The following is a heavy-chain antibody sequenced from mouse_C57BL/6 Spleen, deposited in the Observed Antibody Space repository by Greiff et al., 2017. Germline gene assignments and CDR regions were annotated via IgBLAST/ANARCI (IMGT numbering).Heavy chain of an antibody. D-gene: IGHD4-1*02. Sequence: VQLQQSGAELVRPGASVKLSCTASGFNIKDDYMHWVKQRPEQGLEWIGWIDPENGDTEYASKFQGKATITADTASNTAYLQLSSLTSEDTAVYYCTQLGRGYWGQGTTLTVSS. CDR3: TQLGRGY. CDR1: GFNIKDDY. V-gene: IGHV14-4*01. CDR2: IDPENGDT. J-gene: IGHJ2*01.